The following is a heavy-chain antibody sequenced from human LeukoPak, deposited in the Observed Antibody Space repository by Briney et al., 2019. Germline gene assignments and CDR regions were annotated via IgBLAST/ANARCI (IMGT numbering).Heavy chain of an antibody. CDR3: ARDWSPYGDSEYYYYMDV. V-gene: IGHV6-1*01. CDR2: TYYKSKWFN. D-gene: IGHD4-17*01. Sequence: SQTLSLTCAISGDSVSSNIVAWNWIRQSPSRGLEWLGRTYYKSKWFNDYAVSVKSRITINPDTSKNQFSLHLNSVTPEDTAVYYCARDWSPYGDSEYYYYMDVWGKGTTVTISS. CDR1: GDSVSSNIVA. J-gene: IGHJ6*03.